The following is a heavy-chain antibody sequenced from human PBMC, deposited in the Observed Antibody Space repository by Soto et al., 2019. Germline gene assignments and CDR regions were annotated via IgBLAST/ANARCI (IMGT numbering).Heavy chain of an antibody. J-gene: IGHJ6*02. CDR1: GGTFSSYA. V-gene: IGHV1-69*13. CDR3: AREGSDILTGHYYYYYGMDV. Sequence: SVKVSCKASGGTFSSYAISWVRQAPGQGLEWMGGIIPIFGTANYAQKFQGRVTITADESTSTAYMELSSLRSEDTAVYYCAREGSDILTGHYYYYYGMDVWGQGTTVTVSS. D-gene: IGHD3-9*01. CDR2: IIPIFGTA.